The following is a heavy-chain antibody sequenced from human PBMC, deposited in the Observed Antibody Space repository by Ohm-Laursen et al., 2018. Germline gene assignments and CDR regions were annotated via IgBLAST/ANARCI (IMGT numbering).Heavy chain of an antibody. Sequence: GTLSLTCSVSGGSISSSSYCWGWIRQPPGKGLEWIGNIYYSGSTYYNPSLKSRVTISVDTSKNQFSLKLSSVTAADTAVYYCASLRPPRTYYGMDVWGQGTTVTVSS. CDR1: GGSISSSSYC. CDR2: IYYSGST. V-gene: IGHV4-39*01. CDR3: ASLRPPRTYYGMDV. J-gene: IGHJ6*02. D-gene: IGHD1-14*01.